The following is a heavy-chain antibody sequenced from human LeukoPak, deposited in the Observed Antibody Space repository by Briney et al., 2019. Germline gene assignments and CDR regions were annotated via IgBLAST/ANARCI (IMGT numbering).Heavy chain of an antibody. CDR2: ISSSGSSI. D-gene: IGHD2-21*02. Sequence: GRSLRLSCAASGFTFSSYDMNWVRQPPGKGLEWVSYISSSGSSIYYTDSVKGRFTISRDNAKNSLYLQMDSLRAEDTALYYCARALVSASRGDYWGQGTLVTVSS. V-gene: IGHV3-48*03. J-gene: IGHJ4*02. CDR3: ARALVSASRGDY. CDR1: GFTFSSYD.